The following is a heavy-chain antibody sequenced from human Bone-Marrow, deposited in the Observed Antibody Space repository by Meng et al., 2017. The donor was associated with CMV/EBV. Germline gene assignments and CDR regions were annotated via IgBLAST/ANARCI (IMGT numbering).Heavy chain of an antibody. CDR1: GGTSNTYT. D-gene: IGHD2/OR15-2a*01. CDR3: SGRGPSFLFLSL. CDR2: IIPYLDEP. Sequence: SVKVSCKASGGTSNTYTFNWVRQAPGRGLEWMGGIIPYLDEPNYAQTFQGRVTITSDRSTAAYMELSSLRSEDTAVYFCSGRGPSFLFLSLWRQGTLVTVSS. V-gene: IGHV1-69*10. J-gene: IGHJ3*01.